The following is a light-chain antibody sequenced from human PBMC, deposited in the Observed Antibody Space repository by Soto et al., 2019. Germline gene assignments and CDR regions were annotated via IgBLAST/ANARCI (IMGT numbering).Light chain of an antibody. CDR1: QYINTR. V-gene: IGKV3-11*01. Sequence: EIVLTQSPATLSSFPGDRVTLSCRASQYINTRLAWYQHRPGQAHRLLIYQTTIRAAGIPARFSGSGSGTDFTLTISDVQPEDFALYYCHQRQSWPRTFGQGTKVDI. J-gene: IGKJ1*01. CDR2: QTT. CDR3: HQRQSWPRT.